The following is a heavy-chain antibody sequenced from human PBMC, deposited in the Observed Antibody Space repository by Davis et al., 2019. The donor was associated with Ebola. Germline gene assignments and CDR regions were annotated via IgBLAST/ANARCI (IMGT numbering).Heavy chain of an antibody. CDR3: ARAPTTVTRKNWFNP. D-gene: IGHD4-17*01. Sequence: AASVKVSCKASGYTFTSYGSSWVRQAPGQGLEWMGWISAYNGNTNYAQKLQGRVTMTTDTSTSTAYMELRSLRSDDTAVYYCARAPTTVTRKNWFNPWGQGTLVTVSS. V-gene: IGHV1-18*01. CDR1: GYTFTSYG. J-gene: IGHJ5*02. CDR2: ISAYNGNT.